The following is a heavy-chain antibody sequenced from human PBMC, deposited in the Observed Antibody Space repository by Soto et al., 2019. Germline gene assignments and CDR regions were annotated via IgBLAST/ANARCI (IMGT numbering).Heavy chain of an antibody. CDR1: GYTFTSND. D-gene: IGHD2-2*01. V-gene: IGHV1-8*01. CDR2: MNPDNGKT. Sequence: QVQLVQSGAEVKKPGASVKVSCKASGYTFTSNDINWVRQAPGQGPEWMGWMNPDNGKTGFAQKLHGRITMTRNTPLSTANMELSSLRSDDPAVYFCATPLSSSTRCGPYVFDSWGQGSLVTVSS. CDR3: ATPLSSSTRCGPYVFDS. J-gene: IGHJ4*02.